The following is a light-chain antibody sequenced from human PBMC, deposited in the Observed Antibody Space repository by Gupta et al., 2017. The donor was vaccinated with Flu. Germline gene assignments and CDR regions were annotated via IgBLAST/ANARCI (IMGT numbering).Light chain of an antibody. Sequence: VTISCTGSSSNIGAGYDVHWYQQLPGTAPKLLIYGNSNRPSGVPDRFSASKSGTSASLAITGLQAEDEADYYCQSYDSSLSGSVFGGGTKLTVL. CDR3: QSYDSSLSGSV. J-gene: IGLJ2*01. CDR2: GNS. CDR1: SSNIGAGYD. V-gene: IGLV1-40*01.